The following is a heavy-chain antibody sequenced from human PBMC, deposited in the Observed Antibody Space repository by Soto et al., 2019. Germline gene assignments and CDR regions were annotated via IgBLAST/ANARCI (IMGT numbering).Heavy chain of an antibody. J-gene: IGHJ4*02. CDR1: GFTFSTYT. D-gene: IGHD3-9*01. Sequence: EVQLLESGGLLVQSGGSLRLSCAASGFTFSTYTMSWVRQAPGKGLEWVSGVYGSGHGDTFYADSVKGRFVISRDDSKGMLCLQMNSLKVEDTAIYYCAKDRYPDGIWTCDFWGQGTLVTVFS. V-gene: IGHV3-23*01. CDR3: AKDRYPDGIWTCDF. CDR2: VYGSGHGDT.